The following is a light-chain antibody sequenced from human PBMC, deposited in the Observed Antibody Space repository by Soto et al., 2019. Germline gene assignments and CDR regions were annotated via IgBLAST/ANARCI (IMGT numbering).Light chain of an antibody. CDR3: QQSSMTPRT. CDR2: AAS. CDR1: QTIDVY. J-gene: IGKJ1*01. Sequence: DIPMTQSPSSLSASVGDRVSITCRASQTIDVYLNWYLQKPGRAPQLLIYAASKLQGGVPSRFSGSGSGTDFTLTISSLQPDDSGTYFCQQSSMTPRTFGQGTKVEI. V-gene: IGKV1-39*01.